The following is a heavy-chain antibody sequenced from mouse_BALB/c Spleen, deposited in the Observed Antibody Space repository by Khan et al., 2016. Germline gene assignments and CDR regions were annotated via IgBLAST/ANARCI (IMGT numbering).Heavy chain of an antibody. V-gene: IGHV14-3*02. D-gene: IGHD2-4*01. CDR2: IDPANGNT. J-gene: IGHJ3*01. Sequence: VQLKQSGAELVKPGASVKLSCTASGFNIKDTYMHWVKQRPEQGLEWIGRIDPANGNTKYDPKFQGKATITADTSSNTAYLQLSSLASEDTGVYYWARSPYDYDVGFAYWGQGTLVTVSA. CDR3: ARSPYDYDVGFAY. CDR1: GFNIKDTY.